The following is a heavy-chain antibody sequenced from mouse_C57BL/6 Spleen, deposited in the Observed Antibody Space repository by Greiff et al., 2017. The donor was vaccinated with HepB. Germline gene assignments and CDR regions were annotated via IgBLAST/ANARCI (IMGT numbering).Heavy chain of an antibody. Sequence: EVQGVESGGGLVKPGGSLKLSCAASGFTFSSYTMSWVRQTPEKRLEWVATISGGGGNTYYPDSVKGRFTISRDNAKNTLYLQMSSLRSEDTALYYCARRITGNAMDYWGQGTSVTVSS. CDR2: ISGGGGNT. CDR1: GFTFSSYT. D-gene: IGHD4-1*01. V-gene: IGHV5-9*01. J-gene: IGHJ4*01. CDR3: ARRITGNAMDY.